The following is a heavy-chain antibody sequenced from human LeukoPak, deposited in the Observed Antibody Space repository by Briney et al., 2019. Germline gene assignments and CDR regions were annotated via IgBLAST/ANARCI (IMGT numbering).Heavy chain of an antibody. CDR1: GFTFSSNW. CDR2: IKQDGSDK. D-gene: IGHD1-26*01. CDR3: ATEQWELLFDY. Sequence: GGSLRLSCAASGFTFSSNWMSWVRQAPGKGLEWVANIKQDGSDKYYVDSVKGRFTISRDNAKNSLYLQMNSLRAEDTAVYYCATEQWELLFDYWGQGTLVTVSS. V-gene: IGHV3-7*01. J-gene: IGHJ4*02.